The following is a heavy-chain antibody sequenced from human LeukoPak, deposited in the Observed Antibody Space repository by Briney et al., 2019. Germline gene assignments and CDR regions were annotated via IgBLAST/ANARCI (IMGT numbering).Heavy chain of an antibody. V-gene: IGHV3-23*01. CDR2: ISTSGGST. D-gene: IGHD3-22*01. J-gene: IGHJ4*02. Sequence: GGSLRLPCAASGFTFSSYAMSWVRQAPGKGLEWVSGISTSGGSTSYADSAKGRFTISRDNPRNTLYMQMSSLRAEDTAVYYCAIMHRYYDGSGYWVQWGQGTLVTVSS. CDR1: GFTFSSYA. CDR3: AIMHRYYDGSGYWVQ.